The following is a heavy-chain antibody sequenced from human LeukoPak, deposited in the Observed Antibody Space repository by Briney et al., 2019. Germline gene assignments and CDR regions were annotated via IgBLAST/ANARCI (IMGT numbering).Heavy chain of an antibody. D-gene: IGHD6-13*01. CDR1: GFTFSSYA. CDR3: ARTYSSSWYQDGY. V-gene: IGHV3-30-3*01. J-gene: IGHJ4*02. CDR2: ISYDGSNK. Sequence: GGSLRLSCAASGFTFSSYAMHWVRQAPGKGLEWVAAISYDGSNKYYADSVKGRFTISRDNSKNTLYLQMNSLRAEDTAVYYCARTYSSSWYQDGYWGQGTLVTVSS.